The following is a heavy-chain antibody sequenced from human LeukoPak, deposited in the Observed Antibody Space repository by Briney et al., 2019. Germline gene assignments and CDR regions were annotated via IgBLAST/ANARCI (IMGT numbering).Heavy chain of an antibody. CDR1: GYTFTGYY. CDR3: ATDLGSGSYYNERAFDY. V-gene: IGHV1-2*02. CDR2: INPNSGGT. Sequence: ASVKVSCKASGYTFTGYYIHWVRQAPGQGLEWMGWINPNSGGTNYAQKFQGRVTMTRDTSISTAYMELSSLRSEDTAVYYCATDLGSGSYYNERAFDYWGQGTLVTVSS. D-gene: IGHD3-10*01. J-gene: IGHJ4*02.